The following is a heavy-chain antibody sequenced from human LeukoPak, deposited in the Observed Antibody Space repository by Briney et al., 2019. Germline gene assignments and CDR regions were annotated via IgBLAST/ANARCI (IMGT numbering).Heavy chain of an antibody. D-gene: IGHD3-3*01. V-gene: IGHV4-59*08. Sequence: SENLSLTCTVSGGSISSYYWSWIRQPPGKGLEWIGYIYYSGSTNYNPFLKSRVTISVDTSKNQFSLKLSSVTAADTAVYYCARHGGSRGGYGMDVWGQGTTVTVSS. J-gene: IGHJ6*02. CDR3: ARHGGSRGGYGMDV. CDR2: IYYSGST. CDR1: GGSISSYY.